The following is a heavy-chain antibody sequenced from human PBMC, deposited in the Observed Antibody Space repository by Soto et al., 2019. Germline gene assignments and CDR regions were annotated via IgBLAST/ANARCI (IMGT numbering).Heavy chain of an antibody. CDR3: ARDVGIWNGMDV. J-gene: IGHJ6*02. CDR1: GFTFGGYS. CDR2: ISSSSSYI. V-gene: IGHV3-21*01. D-gene: IGHD3-10*01. Sequence: PGGSLRLSCAASGFTFGGYSMNWVRQAPGKGLEWVSSISSSSSYIYYADSVKGRFTISRDNAKNSLYLQMNSLRAEDTAVYYCARDVGIWNGMDVWGQGTTVTVSS.